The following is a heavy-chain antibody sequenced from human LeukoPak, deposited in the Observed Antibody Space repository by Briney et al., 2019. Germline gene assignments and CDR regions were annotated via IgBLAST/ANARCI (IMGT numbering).Heavy chain of an antibody. J-gene: IGHJ4*02. V-gene: IGHV3-9*01. Sequence: GRSPRLSCAASGFTFDDYAMHWVRQAPGKGLEWVSGISWNSGSIGYADSVKGRFTISRDNAKNSLYLQMNSLRAEDTALYYCARGGLRAQYYFDYWGQGTLVTVSS. D-gene: IGHD3-10*01. CDR1: GFTFDDYA. CDR2: ISWNSGSI. CDR3: ARGGLRAQYYFDY.